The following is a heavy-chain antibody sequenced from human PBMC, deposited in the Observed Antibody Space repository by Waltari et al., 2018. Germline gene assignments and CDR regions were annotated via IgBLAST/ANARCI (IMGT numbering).Heavy chain of an antibody. D-gene: IGHD3-3*01. CDR2: INHSGST. Sequence: QVQLQQWGAGLLKPSETLSLTCAVYGGSFSGYYWSWIRQPPGKGLEWIGEINHSGSTNYNPSLKSRVTISVDTSKNQFSLKLSSVTAADTAVYYCARRPSYDFWSGYSYYYMDVWGKGTTVTISS. V-gene: IGHV4-34*01. J-gene: IGHJ6*03. CDR3: ARRPSYDFWSGYSYYYMDV. CDR1: GGSFSGYY.